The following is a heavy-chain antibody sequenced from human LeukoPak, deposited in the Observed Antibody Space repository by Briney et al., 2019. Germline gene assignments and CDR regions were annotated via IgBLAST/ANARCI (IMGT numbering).Heavy chain of an antibody. V-gene: IGHV4-59*01. J-gene: IGHJ5*02. D-gene: IGHD6-19*01. CDR2: IYYSGST. Sequence: SETLSLTCTVSGASISIYYWSWIRQPPGKGLEWIGYIYYSGSTSYNPSLKGRVTTSVDTSRNQFSLKLSSVTAADTAVYYCARDRVAVAGQYQSWFDPWGQGTLVTVSS. CDR3: ARDRVAVAGQYQSWFDP. CDR1: GASISIYY.